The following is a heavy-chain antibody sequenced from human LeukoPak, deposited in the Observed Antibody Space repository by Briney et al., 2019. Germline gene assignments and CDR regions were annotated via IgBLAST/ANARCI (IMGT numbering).Heavy chain of an antibody. D-gene: IGHD2-15*01. CDR3: ARRSCSGATCYQLDY. V-gene: IGHV5-51*01. J-gene: IGHJ4*02. Sequence: GEFLKISCEGSGYRLTSYSIAWVRQMPGKGLEWMGIIYPSDSDTTYSPSFQGQVTISADKSISTAYLQWSSLKASDTAVYYCARRSCSGATCYQLDYWGQGTLVTVSS. CDR1: GYRLTSYS. CDR2: IYPSDSDT.